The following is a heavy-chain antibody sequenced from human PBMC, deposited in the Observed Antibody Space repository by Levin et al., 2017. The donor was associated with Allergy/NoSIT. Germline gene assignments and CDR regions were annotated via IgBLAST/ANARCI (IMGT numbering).Heavy chain of an antibody. CDR1: GFSFNGYG. D-gene: IGHD3-22*01. CDR2: ISYDGSSK. CDR3: AKSSGGQLLLLDS. Sequence: GGSLRLSCAASGFSFNGYGMHWVRQAPGKGLEWVAVISYDGSSKYHADSVKGRFTISRDNSKNTLYLQMNSLRPEDTAMYYCAKSSGGQLLLLDSWGQGSLVTVSS. J-gene: IGHJ4*02. V-gene: IGHV3-30*18.